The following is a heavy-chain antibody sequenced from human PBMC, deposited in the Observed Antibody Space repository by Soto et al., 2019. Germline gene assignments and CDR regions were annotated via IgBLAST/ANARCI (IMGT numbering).Heavy chain of an antibody. CDR3: ARPPGYISDWYYFDL. Sequence: GASGKVSCKASGYTFIDYYMHWVRQAPGQGFEWLGRISPKSGATNYAQKFQGRVTMTWDTSLNTAYMELSSLISEDTAVYYCARPPGYISDWYYFDLWGQGTLVTVSS. J-gene: IGHJ4*02. CDR1: GYTFIDYY. D-gene: IGHD3-9*01. CDR2: ISPKSGAT. V-gene: IGHV1-2*02.